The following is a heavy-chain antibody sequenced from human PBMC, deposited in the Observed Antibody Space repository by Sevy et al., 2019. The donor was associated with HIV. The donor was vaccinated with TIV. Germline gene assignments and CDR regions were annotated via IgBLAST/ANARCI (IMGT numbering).Heavy chain of an antibody. V-gene: IGHV3-30*18. CDR2: ISYDGSNK. CDR3: AKAGITMVRGVIDY. J-gene: IGHJ4*02. Sequence: GGSLRLSCAASGFTFSSYGMHWARQAPGKGLEWVAVISYDGSNKYYADSVKGRFTISRDNSKNTLYLQMNSLRAEDTAVYYCAKAGITMVRGVIDYWGQGTLVIVSS. D-gene: IGHD3-10*01. CDR1: GFTFSSYG.